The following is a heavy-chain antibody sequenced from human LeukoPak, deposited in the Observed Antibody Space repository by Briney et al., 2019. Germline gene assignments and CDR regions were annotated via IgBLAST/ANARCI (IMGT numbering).Heavy chain of an antibody. V-gene: IGHV1-69*06. D-gene: IGHD2-15*01. J-gene: IGHJ4*02. CDR1: GATFISYA. Sequence: SVKVSCKASGATFISYAMSWVRQAPGQGLEWMGGIIPIFGTANYAQKFKGRVTITADKSTSTAYMEVSSLRSEDTAVYYCAGGRPRGYCSGGSCYHNFDYWGQGTLVTVSS. CDR2: IIPIFGTA. CDR3: AGGRPRGYCSGGSCYHNFDY.